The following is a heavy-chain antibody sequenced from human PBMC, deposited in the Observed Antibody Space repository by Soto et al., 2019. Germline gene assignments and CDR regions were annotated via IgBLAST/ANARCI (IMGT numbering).Heavy chain of an antibody. CDR2: ISAYNGNT. D-gene: IGHD4-4*01. V-gene: IGHV1-18*04. J-gene: IGHJ6*02. Sequence: ASVKVSWKASGFGLINYGFTWVRQAPGQGLEWMGWISAYNGNTIYAQNLQGRLTMTRDTSTSTAYMELRSLRSDDTAVYYCARLGVTTSVYYYTMDVWGQGTTVTVSS. CDR1: GFGLINYG. CDR3: ARLGVTTSVYYYTMDV.